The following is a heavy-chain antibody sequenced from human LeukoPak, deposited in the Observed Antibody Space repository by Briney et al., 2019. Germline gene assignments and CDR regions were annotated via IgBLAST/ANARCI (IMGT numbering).Heavy chain of an antibody. V-gene: IGHV1-8*03. CDR1: GYSFTTYQ. CDR2: MNPYTGDR. J-gene: IGHJ4*02. Sequence: RASVKVSCKTSGYSFTTYQINWVRQASGQGLEWLGWMNPYTGDRGYAQRFQGRLSITSDTSISTAYMELGSLKSDDTAVYFCARTTSLSASGYDCWGQGTLVTVSS. D-gene: IGHD6-25*01. CDR3: ARTTSLSASGYDC.